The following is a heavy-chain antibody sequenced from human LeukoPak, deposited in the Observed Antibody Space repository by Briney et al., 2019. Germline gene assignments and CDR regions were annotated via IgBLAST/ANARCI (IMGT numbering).Heavy chain of an antibody. CDR2: INWNGGST. V-gene: IGHV3-20*01. D-gene: IGHD6-13*01. J-gene: IGHJ3*02. Sequence: GGSLRLSCAASGFTFSSYAMSWVRQAPGKGLEWVSGINWNGGSTGYADSVKGRFTISRDNAKNSLYLQMNSLRAEDTALYHCARPLFGPGQQLVTQGAFDIWGQGTMATVSS. CDR1: GFTFSSYA. CDR3: ARPLFGPGQQLVTQGAFDI.